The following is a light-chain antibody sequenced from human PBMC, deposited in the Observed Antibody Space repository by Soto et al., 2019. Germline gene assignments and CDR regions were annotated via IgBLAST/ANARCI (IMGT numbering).Light chain of an antibody. Sequence: QSALTQPPSASGSPGQSVTITCTGSSSDVGGYNYVSWYQQHPGKAPKVMIYEVNKRPSGVPDRFSGSKSGNMASLTVSGLQAEDEADYYCISFAGTNNPLFGGGTKVTVL. V-gene: IGLV2-8*01. CDR1: SSDVGGYNY. CDR2: EVN. J-gene: IGLJ2*01. CDR3: ISFAGTNNPL.